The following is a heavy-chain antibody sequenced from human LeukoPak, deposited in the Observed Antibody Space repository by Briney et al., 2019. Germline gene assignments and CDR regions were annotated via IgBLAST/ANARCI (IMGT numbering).Heavy chain of an antibody. CDR2: IWYDGRNK. J-gene: IGHJ6*03. CDR1: GFIFNNYG. D-gene: IGHD1-20*01. CDR3: ARWGPHVTVTTPYMDV. Sequence: SGGSLRLSCAASGFIFNNYGMHWVRQAPGKGLEWVAVIWYDGRNKYYPDSVKGRFIISRDDSTNMVYLQMNSLRAEDTAVYYCARWGPHVTVTTPYMDVWGKGTTITVSS. V-gene: IGHV3-33*01.